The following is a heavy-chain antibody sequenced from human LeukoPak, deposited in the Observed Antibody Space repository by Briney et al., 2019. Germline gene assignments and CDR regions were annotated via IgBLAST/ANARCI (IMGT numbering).Heavy chain of an antibody. CDR3: SRDRGGGDIYFDY. D-gene: IGHD2-21*02. CDR2: ISRSGATI. Sequence: PGGSLRLSCTASGFPYGSTSMHWVRQAPGKGPEWISYISRSGATIYYADSVKGRFTISRDNAKNSLYLQMSSLGAEDTAIYYCSRDRGGGDIYFDYWGQGTLVTVSS. V-gene: IGHV3-48*03. CDR1: GFPYGSTS. J-gene: IGHJ4*02.